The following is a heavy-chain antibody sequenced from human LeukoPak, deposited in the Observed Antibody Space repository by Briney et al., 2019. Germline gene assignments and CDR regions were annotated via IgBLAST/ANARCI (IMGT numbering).Heavy chain of an antibody. Sequence: SETLSLTCTVSGYSISSGYYWGWIRQPPGKGLEWIGSIYHSGSTYYNPSLKSRVTISVDTSKNQFSLKLGSVTAADTAVYYCARDLGITMVRGVRRYYYYMDVWGKGTTVTVSS. D-gene: IGHD3-10*01. CDR1: GYSISSGYY. V-gene: IGHV4-38-2*02. CDR3: ARDLGITMVRGVRRYYYYMDV. CDR2: IYHSGST. J-gene: IGHJ6*03.